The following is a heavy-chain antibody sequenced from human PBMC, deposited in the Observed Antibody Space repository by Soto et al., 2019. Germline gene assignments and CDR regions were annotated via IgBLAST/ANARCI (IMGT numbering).Heavy chain of an antibody. V-gene: IGHV3-9*01. CDR2: ISWNSGSI. D-gene: IGHD3-10*01. Sequence: EVQLVESGGGLVQPGRSLRLSCAASGFTFDDYAMHWVRQAPGKGLEWVSGISWNSGSIGYADSVKGRFTISRDNAKNPLHLQITSLTAEDPSLYYCAKDIGQGTMVRVMDFWGQGTLVTVSS. CDR3: AKDIGQGTMVRVMDF. CDR1: GFTFDDYA. J-gene: IGHJ4*02.